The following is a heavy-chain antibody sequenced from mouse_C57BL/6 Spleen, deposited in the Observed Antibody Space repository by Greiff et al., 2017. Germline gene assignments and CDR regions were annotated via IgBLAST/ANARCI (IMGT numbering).Heavy chain of an antibody. V-gene: IGHV5-17*01. CDR3: GRREGVEYFDD. Sequence: EVQLVESGGGLVKPGGSLKLSCAASGFTFSDYGMHWVRPAPEKGLEWVAYISSGSSTIYYAATVKGLFTIPRDNAKNTLLLQMTSRRSEDTAMYYGGRREGVEYFDDWGKGTTLTVSS. CDR2: ISSGSSTI. J-gene: IGHJ2*01. CDR1: GFTFSDYG.